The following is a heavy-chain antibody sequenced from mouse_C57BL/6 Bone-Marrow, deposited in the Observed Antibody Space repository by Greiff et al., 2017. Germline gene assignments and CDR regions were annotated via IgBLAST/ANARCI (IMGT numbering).Heavy chain of an antibody. CDR2: IRNKANGYTT. V-gene: IGHV7-4*01. Sequence: EVKLVESGGGLVQPGASLRLSCAASGFTFTDYYMSWVRQPPGKAPEWLALIRNKANGYTTEYPASVKGRFTISRDKSKNIIYLQMNTLRAEDSATYYCVKAWDSTFITTVGAMDYWGQGTSVTVSS. CDR1: GFTFTDYY. CDR3: VKAWDSTFITTVGAMDY. J-gene: IGHJ4*01. D-gene: IGHD1-1*01.